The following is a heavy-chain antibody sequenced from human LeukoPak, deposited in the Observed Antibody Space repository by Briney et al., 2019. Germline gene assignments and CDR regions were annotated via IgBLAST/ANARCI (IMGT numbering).Heavy chain of an antibody. CDR3: ARDLEPEASFDY. D-gene: IGHD1-1*01. V-gene: IGHV3-7*01. Sequence: PGGSLRLSCAASGFTFSNYWMNWVRQAPGKGLEWVANIKQDGSAKHYVDSVKGRFAISRGNAENSLYLQMNSLRAEDTAVYFCARDLEPEASFDYWGQGTLVTVSS. CDR2: IKQDGSAK. J-gene: IGHJ4*02. CDR1: GFTFSNYW.